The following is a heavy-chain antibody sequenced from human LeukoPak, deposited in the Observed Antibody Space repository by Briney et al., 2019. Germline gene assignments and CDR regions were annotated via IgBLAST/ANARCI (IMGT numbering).Heavy chain of an antibody. J-gene: IGHJ1*01. D-gene: IGHD1-1*01. Sequence: PGGSLRLFCAASGFILSNYAIHGVRQAPGKGLEWLAAVSYDGNLQHYADAVKGRFTVSRDNSKNTVFLQINSLRSEDSAVYWCVKVYPPVTTSSVLGSWGQGTLVTVSS. V-gene: IGHV3-30*18. CDR3: VKVYPPVTTSSVLGS. CDR1: GFILSNYA. CDR2: VSYDGNLQ.